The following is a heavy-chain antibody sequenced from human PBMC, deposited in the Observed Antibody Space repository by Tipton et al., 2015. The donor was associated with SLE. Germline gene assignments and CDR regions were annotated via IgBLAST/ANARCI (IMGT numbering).Heavy chain of an antibody. CDR1: GGYISSRTYY. CDR2: VSSGGYT. D-gene: IGHD5-18*01. J-gene: IGHJ4*02. CDR3: ARESGYISGLDY. Sequence: TLSLTCTVSGGYISSRTYYWGWIRQPPGKGLEWIGSVSSGGYTYYSPSLKSRITISVDTSKNQFSLKLSSVTAADTAVYYCARESGYISGLDYWVQGTLVTVSS. V-gene: IGHV4-39*07.